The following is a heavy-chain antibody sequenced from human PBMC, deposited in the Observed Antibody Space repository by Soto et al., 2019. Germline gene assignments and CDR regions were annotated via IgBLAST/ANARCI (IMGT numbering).Heavy chain of an antibody. Sequence: SETLSLTCAVYGGSFSGYYWSWIRQPPGKGLEWIGEINHSGSTNYNPSLKSRVTISVDTSKNQFSLKLSSVTDADTAVYYCARGFSPLDAFDIWGQGTMVTVSS. V-gene: IGHV4-34*01. CDR1: GGSFSGYY. CDR2: INHSGST. J-gene: IGHJ3*02. CDR3: ARGFSPLDAFDI.